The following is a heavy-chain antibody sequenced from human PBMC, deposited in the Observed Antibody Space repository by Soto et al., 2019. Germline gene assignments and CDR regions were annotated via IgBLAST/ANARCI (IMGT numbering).Heavy chain of an antibody. D-gene: IGHD2-2*01. V-gene: IGHV1-2*02. J-gene: IGHJ5*02. CDR1: GYTFTGYY. Sequence: QVQLVQSGAEVKKPGASVKVSCKASGYTFTGYYMHWVRQAPGQGLEWMGWINPNSGGTNFAQKFQGRVSMTRDPSISTAYMELGRLTSCEPAVYYRARGFCSSISCYRDWFDPWGQGTLVTVSS. CDR2: INPNSGGT. CDR3: ARGFCSSISCYRDWFDP.